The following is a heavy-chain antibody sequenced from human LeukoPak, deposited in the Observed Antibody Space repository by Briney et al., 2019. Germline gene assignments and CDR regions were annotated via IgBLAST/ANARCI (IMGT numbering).Heavy chain of an antibody. CDR2: INSDGSST. CDR3: ARASSSSPFDY. V-gene: IGHV3-74*01. J-gene: IGHJ4*02. Sequence: GGSLRLSCAASGFTFSSYWMHWVRQAPGKGLVWVSRINSDGSSTDYADSVKGRFTISRDNAKNSLYLQMNSLRAEDTAVYYCARASSSSPFDYWGQGTLVTVSS. CDR1: GFTFSSYW. D-gene: IGHD6-6*01.